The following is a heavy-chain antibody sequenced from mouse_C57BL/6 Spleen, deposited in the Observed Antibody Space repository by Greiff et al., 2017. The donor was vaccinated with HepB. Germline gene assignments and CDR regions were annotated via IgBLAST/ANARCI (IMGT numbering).Heavy chain of an antibody. V-gene: IGHV3-8*01. J-gene: IGHJ1*03. Sequence: EVKLQESGPGLAKPSQTLSLTCSVTGYSITSDYWNWIRKFPENKLEYMGYISYSGSTYYNPSLKSRISITRDTSKNQYYLQLNSVTTEDTATYYCAHDYYGSSYWYFDVWGTGTTVTVSS. D-gene: IGHD1-1*01. CDR3: AHDYYGSSYWYFDV. CDR2: ISYSGST. CDR1: GYSITSDY.